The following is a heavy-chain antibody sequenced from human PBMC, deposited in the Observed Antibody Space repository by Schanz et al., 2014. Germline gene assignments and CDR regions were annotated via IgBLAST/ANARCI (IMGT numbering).Heavy chain of an antibody. J-gene: IGHJ4*01. CDR3: ATQYCSGTTCYTDSWDH. Sequence: QVQLVESGGGLVKPGGSLRLPCAASGFIFNDYYMNWIRQAPGKGLEWLSYISRDGTTSYYADSVKGRFTISRDNAKDSLYLQMTSLRAEDTAVYYCATQYCSGTTCYTDSWDHWGQGTLVTVSS. V-gene: IGHV3-11*04. CDR1: GFIFNDYY. CDR2: ISRDGTTS. D-gene: IGHD2-2*02.